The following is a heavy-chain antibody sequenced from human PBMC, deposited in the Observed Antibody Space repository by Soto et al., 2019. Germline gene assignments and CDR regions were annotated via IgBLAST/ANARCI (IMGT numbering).Heavy chain of an antibody. D-gene: IGHD3-9*01. Sequence: HPGGSLRLSCAASGFTFSSYGMHWVRQAPGKGLEWVAVISYDGSNKYYADSVKGRFTISRDNSKNTLYLQMNSLRAEDTAVYYCAKDIYGANYYDILTGYLAKYYGMDVWGQGTTVTVSS. CDR1: GFTFSSYG. V-gene: IGHV3-30*18. J-gene: IGHJ6*02. CDR3: AKDIYGANYYDILTGYLAKYYGMDV. CDR2: ISYDGSNK.